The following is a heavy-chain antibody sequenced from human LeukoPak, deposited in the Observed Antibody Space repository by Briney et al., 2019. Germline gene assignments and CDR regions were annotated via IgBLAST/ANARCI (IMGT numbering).Heavy chain of an antibody. CDR3: ARDRRYFDL. V-gene: IGHV4-39*07. J-gene: IGHJ2*01. Sequence: SETLSLTCTVSGGSISSGDYCWSWIRQPPGKGLEWIGSIYYSGSTYYNPSLKSRVTISVDTPKNQFSLKLSSVTAADTAVYYCARDRRYFDLWGRGTLVTVSS. CDR1: GGSISSGDYC. CDR2: IYYSGST.